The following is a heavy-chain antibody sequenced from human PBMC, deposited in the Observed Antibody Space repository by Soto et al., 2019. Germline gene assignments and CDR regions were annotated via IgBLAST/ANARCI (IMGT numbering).Heavy chain of an antibody. CDR3: GRDVGNYYGRSPTGQFDF. CDR2: IHHSGTT. D-gene: IGHD3-10*01. J-gene: IGHJ4*02. V-gene: IGHV4-4*02. CDR1: GVSISSSNW. Sequence: SETLSLTCAVSGVSISSSNWWTWVRQSPGKGLEWIGEIHHSGTTNYNPSLKNRLTISVDNSKNQFSLKLNSVTAADTGLYYCGRDVGNYYGRSPTGQFDFWGQGTLVTVS.